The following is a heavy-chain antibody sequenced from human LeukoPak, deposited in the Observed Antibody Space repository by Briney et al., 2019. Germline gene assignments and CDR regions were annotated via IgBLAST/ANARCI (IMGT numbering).Heavy chain of an antibody. D-gene: IGHD1-26*01. V-gene: IGHV3-23*01. CDR2: IGGSGGST. CDR1: GFTFTSYA. CDR3: AKAHGGSYHSGID. Sequence: GGSLRLSCAASGFTFTSYAMNWVRQAPGKGLEWVSGIGGSGGSTYYADSVKGRFSISRDNSKNTLYLQLNSLRVEDTAEYYCAKAHGGSYHSGIDWGQGTLVIVSS. J-gene: IGHJ4*02.